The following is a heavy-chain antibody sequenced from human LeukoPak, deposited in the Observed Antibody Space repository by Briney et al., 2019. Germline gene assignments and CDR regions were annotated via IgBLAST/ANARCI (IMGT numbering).Heavy chain of an antibody. CDR3: ARALNYYDSSGFDY. Sequence: GGSLRLSCAASGFTFSSYSMNWVRQAPGKGLEWVSYISSSSSTIYYADSVKGRFTISRDNAKNSLYLQMNSLRAEDTAVYYCARALNYYDSSGFDYWGQGTLVTVSS. D-gene: IGHD3-22*01. CDR2: ISSSSSTI. V-gene: IGHV3-48*01. J-gene: IGHJ4*02. CDR1: GFTFSSYS.